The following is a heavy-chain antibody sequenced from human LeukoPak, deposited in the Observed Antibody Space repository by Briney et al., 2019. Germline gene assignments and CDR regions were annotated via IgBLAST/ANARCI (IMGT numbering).Heavy chain of an antibody. Sequence: PSGTLSLTCAVSGGSISSSNWWSWVRQPPGKGLEWIGEIYHSGSTNYNPSLKSRVTISVDKSKNQFSLKLSSVTAADTAVYYCARVTFWSGYYTHFDYWGQGTLVTVSS. D-gene: IGHD3-3*01. V-gene: IGHV4-4*02. CDR1: GGSISSSNW. CDR2: IYHSGST. CDR3: ARVTFWSGYYTHFDY. J-gene: IGHJ4*02.